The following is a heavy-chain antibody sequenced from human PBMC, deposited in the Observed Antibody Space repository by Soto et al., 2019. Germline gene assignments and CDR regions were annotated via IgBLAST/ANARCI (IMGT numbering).Heavy chain of an antibody. CDR1: GFTFSSYW. V-gene: IGHV3-7*04. D-gene: IGHD1-26*01. CDR2: IKQDGREQ. Sequence: EVQLVESGGGLVQPGGSLRLSCAASGFTFSSYWMSWVRQAPGKGLQWVANIKQDGREQNYVDSVKGRFTISRDTAKNSLYLQMNSLRAEDTAVYYCGRDLRDWDSGSYSYDYWGQGTLVTVSS. J-gene: IGHJ4*02. CDR3: GRDLRDWDSGSYSYDY.